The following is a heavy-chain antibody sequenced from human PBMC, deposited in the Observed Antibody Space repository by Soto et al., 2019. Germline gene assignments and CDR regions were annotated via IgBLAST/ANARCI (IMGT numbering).Heavy chain of an antibody. CDR1: GGSFSGYY. CDR2: INHSGST. V-gene: IGHV4-34*01. D-gene: IGHD2-21*02. Sequence: QVQLQQWGAGLLKHSETLSLTCAVYGGSFSGYYWSWIRQPPGKGLEWIGEINHSGSTNYNPSLKSRVPISVDTSKSHCSLKLSSVAAADTAVYYCARDRGVVATAPSDYDYGMDVWGQGTTVTVSS. J-gene: IGHJ6*02. CDR3: ARDRGVVATAPSDYDYGMDV.